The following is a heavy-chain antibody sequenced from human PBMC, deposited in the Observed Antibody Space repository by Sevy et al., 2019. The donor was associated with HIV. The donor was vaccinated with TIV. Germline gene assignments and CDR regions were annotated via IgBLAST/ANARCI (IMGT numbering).Heavy chain of an antibody. V-gene: IGHV4-4*02. D-gene: IGHD6-13*01. J-gene: IGHJ6*02. Sequence: SETLSLTCAVSGASITSSAWWTWVRQPPGKGLEWIGKRYHSGSTTYNPSLKSRVTILVDDSKNQLSLHLKSVTAADTAVYYCARGAIAAAGYSYGMDVWGQGTTVTVSS. CDR2: RYHSGST. CDR1: GASITSSAW. CDR3: ARGAIAAAGYSYGMDV.